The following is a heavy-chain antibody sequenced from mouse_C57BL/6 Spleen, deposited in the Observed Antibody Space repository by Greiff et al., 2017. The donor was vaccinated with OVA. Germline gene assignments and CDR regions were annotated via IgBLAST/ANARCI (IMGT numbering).Heavy chain of an antibody. J-gene: IGHJ2*01. CDR1: GYTFTDHT. D-gene: IGHD1-1*01. CDR2: IYPRDGST. Sequence: VQLQQSDAELVKPGASVKISCKVSGYTFTDHTIHWMKQRPEQGLEWIGYIYPRDGSTKYNAKFTGKATLTADKSSSTAYMPLNSLTSEDSAVYFWARSGRNYYGSGGYVDYWGQGTTLTVSS. CDR3: ARSGRNYYGSGGYVDY. V-gene: IGHV1-78*01.